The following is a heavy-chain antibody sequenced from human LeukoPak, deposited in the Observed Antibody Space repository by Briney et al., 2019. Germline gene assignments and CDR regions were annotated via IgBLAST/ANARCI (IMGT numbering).Heavy chain of an antibody. CDR3: AKDRIMAGRVGTFDY. Sequence: GGSLRLSCAASGFTFSSYGMHWVRQAPGKGLEWVAVISYGGSNKYYADSVKGRFTISRDNSKNTLYLQMNSLRAEDTAVYYCAKDRIMAGRVGTFDYWGQGTLVTVSS. CDR1: GFTFSSYG. D-gene: IGHD6-19*01. CDR2: ISYGGSNK. J-gene: IGHJ4*02. V-gene: IGHV3-30*18.